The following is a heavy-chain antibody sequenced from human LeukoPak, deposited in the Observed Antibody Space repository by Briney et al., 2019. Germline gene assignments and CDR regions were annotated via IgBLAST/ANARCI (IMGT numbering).Heavy chain of an antibody. J-gene: IGHJ4*02. CDR1: GGSISSSSYY. V-gene: IGHV4-39*07. Sequence: SETLSLTCTVSGGSISSSSYYWGWIRQPPGKGLEWIGSIYYSGSTYYNPSLKSRVTISVDTSKNQFSLKLSSVTAADTAVYYCARSSRNRYSSFTRPLGSPYFDYWGQGTLVTVSS. CDR2: IYYSGST. CDR3: ARSSRNRYSSFTRPLGSPYFDY. D-gene: IGHD6-13*01.